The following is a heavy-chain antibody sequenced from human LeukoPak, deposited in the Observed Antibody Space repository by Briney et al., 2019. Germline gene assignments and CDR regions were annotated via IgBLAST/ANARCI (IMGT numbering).Heavy chain of an antibody. CDR1: GGSISSGSYY. Sequence: TLSLTCTVSGGSISSGSYYWSWIRQPAGKGLEWIGRIYTSGSTNYNPSLKSRVTISVDTSKNQFSLKLSSVTAADTAVYYCAREVVDTAMYSLYYYYMDVWGKGTTVTVSS. CDR2: IYTSGST. J-gene: IGHJ6*03. D-gene: IGHD5-18*01. CDR3: AREVVDTAMYSLYYYYMDV. V-gene: IGHV4-61*02.